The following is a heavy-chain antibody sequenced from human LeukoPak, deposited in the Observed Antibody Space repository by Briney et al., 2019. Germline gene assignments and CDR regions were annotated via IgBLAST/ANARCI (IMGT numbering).Heavy chain of an antibody. V-gene: IGHV4-34*01. CDR1: GGSFSGYY. CDR2: INHSGST. D-gene: IGHD6-19*01. J-gene: IGHJ6*03. Sequence: SESLSLTCAVYGGSFSGYYWSWIRQPPGKGLECIGLINHSGSTNYNPSLKSRFTISVDNSKNPFSLKISSFTAADTALYYVSRPVAGKRSNDFIGVLGKGTT. CDR3: SRPVAGKRSNDFIGV.